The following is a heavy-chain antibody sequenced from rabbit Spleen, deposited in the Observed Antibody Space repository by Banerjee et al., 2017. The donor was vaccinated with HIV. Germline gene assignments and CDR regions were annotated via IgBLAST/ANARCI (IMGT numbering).Heavy chain of an antibody. CDR1: GFSFSSGYW. CDR3: VRDTWNFNL. CDR2: IDPVFGIT. Sequence: QQQLEESGGGLVQPEGSLTLTCTASGFSFSSGYWICWVRQAPGKGLEWIGYIDPVFGITYFASWVNGRFTISRENTQNTVSLQMNSLTAADTATYFCVRDTWNFNLWGPGTLVTVS. D-gene: IGHD3-1*01. J-gene: IGHJ4*01. V-gene: IGHV1S45*01.